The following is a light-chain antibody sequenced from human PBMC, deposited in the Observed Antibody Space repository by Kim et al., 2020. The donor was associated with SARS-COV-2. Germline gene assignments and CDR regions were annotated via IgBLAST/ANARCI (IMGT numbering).Light chain of an antibody. CDR3: KQYVTSLGT. J-gene: IGKJ1*01. V-gene: IGKV3-20*01. CDR1: QSVTSSY. CDR2: GAS. Sequence: EIVLTQSPGTLSLSPGERATLSCRASQSVTSSYLAWYQQKPGQPPRLLIYGASNRATGIPDRFSGSGSGTDFTLTISRLESEDLAVYYCKQYVTSLGTSGKGTKVDIK.